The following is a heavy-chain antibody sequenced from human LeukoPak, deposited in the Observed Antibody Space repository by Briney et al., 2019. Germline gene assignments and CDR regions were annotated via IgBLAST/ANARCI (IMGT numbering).Heavy chain of an antibody. D-gene: IGHD6-13*01. CDR2: ISSSSSYI. J-gene: IGHJ4*02. V-gene: IGHV3-21*01. CDR3: ASLIAAAGTGGY. CDR1: GFTFSSYN. Sequence: GGSLRLSCAASGFTFSSYNMNWVRQAPGKGLEWVSSISSSSSYIYYADSVKGRFTISRDNAKNSLYLQMNSLRAEDTAVYYCASLIAAAGTGGYWGQGTLVTVSS.